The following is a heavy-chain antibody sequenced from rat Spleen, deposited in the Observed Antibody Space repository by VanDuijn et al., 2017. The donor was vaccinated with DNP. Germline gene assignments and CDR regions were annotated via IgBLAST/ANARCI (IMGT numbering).Heavy chain of an antibody. CDR2: ITSSVGST. D-gene: IGHD4-1*01. Sequence: EVQLVESGGDLVQPGRSLKLSCVASGITFNNYWRTWIRQVPGKGLQWVASITSSVGSTYYPDSVKGRFTSSRDNAKSTLYLQMDSLRSEDTATYYCTTRTGLYWGQGVMVTVSS. CDR1: GITFNNYW. J-gene: IGHJ2*01. CDR3: TTRTGLY. V-gene: IGHV5-31*01.